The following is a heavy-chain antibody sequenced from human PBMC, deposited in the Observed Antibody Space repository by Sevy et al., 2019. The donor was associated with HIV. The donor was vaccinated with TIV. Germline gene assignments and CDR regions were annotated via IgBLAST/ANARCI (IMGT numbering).Heavy chain of an antibody. CDR1: GYTLTNLS. Sequence: ASVKVSCKVSGYTLTNLSMHWVRQAPGRGLEWMGSFDPEDGERIYAQNFQGRVTMSEDTSTDTAYMDLSSLRSDDTAEYYCAATREYYYGNSGYFDYWGQGTLVTVSS. V-gene: IGHV1-24*01. CDR3: AATREYYYGNSGYFDY. CDR2: FDPEDGER. D-gene: IGHD3-22*01. J-gene: IGHJ4*02.